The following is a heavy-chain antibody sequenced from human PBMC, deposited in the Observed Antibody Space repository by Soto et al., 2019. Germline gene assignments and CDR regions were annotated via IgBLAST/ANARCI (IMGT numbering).Heavy chain of an antibody. CDR1: GFTFSSYS. CDR3: ARDGGYCSSTSFYSPC. V-gene: IGHV3-21*01. D-gene: IGHD2-2*03. CDR2: ISSSSSHI. Sequence: EVQLVESGGGLVKPGGSLRLSCAASGFTFSSYSMNWVRQAPGKGLEWVSSISSSSSHIYYADSVKGRFTISRDNVKVSLYLKMNRVRAEDTAVYYCARDGGYCSSTSFYSPCWGQRTLVTVS. J-gene: IGHJ4*02.